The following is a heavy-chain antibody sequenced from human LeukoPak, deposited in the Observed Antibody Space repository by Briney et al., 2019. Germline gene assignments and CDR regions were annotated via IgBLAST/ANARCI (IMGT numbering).Heavy chain of an antibody. CDR3: ARGRKFSSSPLFSRFDP. D-gene: IGHD6-13*01. J-gene: IGHJ5*02. CDR2: VIHSGSI. V-gene: IGHV4-34*01. Sequence: SETLSLTCAVYGGSFSGYYWTWIRQSPGKGLEWIGEVIHSGSINYNPSLKSRVTISIDTSKNQFSLRLSSVTAADTAVYYCARGRKFSSSPLFSRFDPWGQGTPVTVSS. CDR1: GGSFSGYY.